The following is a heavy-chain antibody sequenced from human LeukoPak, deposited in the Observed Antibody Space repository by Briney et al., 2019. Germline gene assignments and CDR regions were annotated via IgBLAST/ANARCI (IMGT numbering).Heavy chain of an antibody. CDR3: TRDGSGSYSGY. D-gene: IGHD3-10*01. CDR2: IRSKAYGGTT. V-gene: IGHV3-49*04. CDR1: GFPFSSYA. J-gene: IGHJ4*02. Sequence: PGGSLRPSCAASGFPFSSYAMSWVRQAPGKGLEWVGFIRSKAYGGTTEYAASVKGRFTISRDDSKSIAYLQMNSLKTEDTAVYYCTRDGSGSYSGYWGQGTLVTVSS.